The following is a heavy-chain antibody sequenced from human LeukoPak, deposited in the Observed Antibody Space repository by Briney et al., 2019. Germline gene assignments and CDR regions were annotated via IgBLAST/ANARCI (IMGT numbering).Heavy chain of an antibody. D-gene: IGHD2-8*02. J-gene: IGHJ4*02. CDR1: GFTFSTYS. Sequence: GESLRLSCAVSGFTFSTYSMNWVSQAPGKGLEWVASIITTGNYTYYAGSVRGRFTISRDNAKNSLYLQMDSLRVEDTAFYYCAREAYLDTGGLDYWGQGSLVTVSS. V-gene: IGHV3-21*01. CDR2: IITTGNYT. CDR3: AREAYLDTGGLDY.